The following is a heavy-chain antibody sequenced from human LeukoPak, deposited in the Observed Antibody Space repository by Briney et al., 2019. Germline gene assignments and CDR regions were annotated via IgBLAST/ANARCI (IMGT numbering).Heavy chain of an antibody. D-gene: IGHD3-22*01. CDR3: ARAHDSSGTDAFDI. J-gene: IGHJ3*02. CDR1: GFTFDDYG. CDR2: INWNGGST. Sequence: GGSLRLSCAASGFTFDDYGMSWVRQAPGKGLEWGSGINWNGGSTGYADSVKGRFTISRDNAKNSLYLQMNSLRAEDTALYYCARAHDSSGTDAFDIWGQGTMVTVSS. V-gene: IGHV3-20*04.